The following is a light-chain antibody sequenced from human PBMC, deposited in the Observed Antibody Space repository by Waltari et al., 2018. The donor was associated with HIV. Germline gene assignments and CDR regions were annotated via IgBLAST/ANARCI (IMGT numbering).Light chain of an antibody. CDR3: AAWDDSLSGWV. V-gene: IGLV1-47*01. J-gene: IGLJ3*02. CDR1: SSNIGRND. Sequence: QSVLTQQPSASGTPGQRGTISCSGSSSNIGRNDVYWYQQLPGTAPKLLIYRNNQRPSGVPDRFSGSKSGTSASLAISGLRSEDEADYYCAAWDDSLSGWVFGGGTKLTVL. CDR2: RNN.